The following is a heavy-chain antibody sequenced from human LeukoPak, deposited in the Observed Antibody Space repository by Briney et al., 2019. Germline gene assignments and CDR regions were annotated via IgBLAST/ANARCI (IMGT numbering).Heavy chain of an antibody. CDR3: ARDPYDSSWGLCYFDY. CDR2: IKQEGSDK. Sequence: GGSLRLSCAASGFTFSSYDMRWVRQAPGKGVEGVANIKQEGSDKYYVDSVKGRFTISRDNAKNSLYLQMNSLRAEDTAVYYCARDPYDSSWGLCYFDYWGQGNLVTVSS. D-gene: IGHD3-22*01. CDR1: GFTFSSYD. J-gene: IGHJ4*02. V-gene: IGHV3-7*04.